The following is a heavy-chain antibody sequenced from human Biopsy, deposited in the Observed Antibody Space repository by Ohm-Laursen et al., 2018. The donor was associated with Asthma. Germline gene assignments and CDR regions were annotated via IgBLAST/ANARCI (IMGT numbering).Heavy chain of an antibody. D-gene: IGHD3-3*01. Sequence: SDTLSLTCAVSGGSMTPTSHYWDWIRQAPGKGLEWIGYISYGGKTSYNPSLKNRVTISRNPSKNRFSLRLTSVTAADTAVYFCARRITIFGVVQKDHGMDAWGQGTTVSVSS. CDR1: GGSMTPTSHY. V-gene: IGHV4-39*01. J-gene: IGHJ6*02. CDR3: ARRITIFGVVQKDHGMDA. CDR2: ISYGGKT.